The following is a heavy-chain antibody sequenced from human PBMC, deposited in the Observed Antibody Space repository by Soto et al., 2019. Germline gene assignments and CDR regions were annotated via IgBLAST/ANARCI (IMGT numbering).Heavy chain of an antibody. CDR2: ISYDGSNK. CDR3: AKGDNWNYFDY. D-gene: IGHD1-20*01. Sequence: GGSLRLSCAASGFTFSSYGMHWVRQAPGKGLEWVAVISYDGSNKYYADSVKGRFTISRDNSKNTLYLQMNSLRAEDTAVYYCAKGDNWNYFDYWGQGTLVTVSS. V-gene: IGHV3-30*18. J-gene: IGHJ4*02. CDR1: GFTFSSYG.